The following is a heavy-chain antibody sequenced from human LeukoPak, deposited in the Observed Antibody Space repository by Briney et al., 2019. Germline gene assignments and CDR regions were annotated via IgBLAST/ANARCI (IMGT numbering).Heavy chain of an antibody. CDR3: ATCSGGRCYSEGFDY. J-gene: IGHJ4*02. D-gene: IGHD2-15*01. Sequence: GGSLRLSCAASGFTFSSYWMHCVRQAPGKGLVWVSCISSGGSETRYADSVKGRFTISRDNARNTLYLQMNSLTAEDTAVYYCATCSGGRCYSEGFDYWGQGTLVTVSS. CDR1: GFTFSSYW. CDR2: ISSGGSET. V-gene: IGHV3-74*01.